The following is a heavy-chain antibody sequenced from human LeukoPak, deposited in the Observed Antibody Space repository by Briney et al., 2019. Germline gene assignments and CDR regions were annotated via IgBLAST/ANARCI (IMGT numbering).Heavy chain of an antibody. Sequence: PGGSLRLSCAASGFTFNNYGVTWVRQAPGKGLEWVSVISGDGGTTFYAAFLKGRFTISRDNSKNTVYLQMNSLRAEDTAIYSCARVRSDYYLDTWGQGTLVTVSS. V-gene: IGHV3-23*01. CDR2: ISGDGGTT. CDR1: GFTFNNYG. CDR3: ARVRSDYYLDT. D-gene: IGHD3-22*01. J-gene: IGHJ4*02.